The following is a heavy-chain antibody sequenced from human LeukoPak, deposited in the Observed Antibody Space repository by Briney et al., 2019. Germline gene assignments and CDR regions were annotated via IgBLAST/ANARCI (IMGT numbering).Heavy chain of an antibody. CDR1: GGSIGSSSYY. V-gene: IGHV4-39*01. CDR2: IYYSGST. D-gene: IGHD6-19*01. CDR3: ARRWVAVADKVDY. J-gene: IGHJ4*02. Sequence: SETLSLTCTVSGGSIGSSSYYWGWIRQPPGKGLEWIGSIYYSGSTYYNPSLKSRVTISVDTSKNQFSLKLSSVTAADTAVYYCARRWVAVADKVDYWGQGTLVTVSS.